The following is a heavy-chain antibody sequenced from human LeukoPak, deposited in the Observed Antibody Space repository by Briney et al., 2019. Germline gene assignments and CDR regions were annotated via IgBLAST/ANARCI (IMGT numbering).Heavy chain of an antibody. CDR1: GFTFSSYG. Sequence: GGTLRLSCAASGFTFSSYGMSWVRQGQGKGLEWDSAISGSGGRTYYADSVKGRFTISRENAKNSLYLQMHSVRAEDTAVKYCARYITGLYSSRIDYCGQGTLVTVSS. D-gene: IGHD6-19*01. CDR2: ISGSGGRT. J-gene: IGHJ4*02. CDR3: ARYITGLYSSRIDY. V-gene: IGHV3-23*01.